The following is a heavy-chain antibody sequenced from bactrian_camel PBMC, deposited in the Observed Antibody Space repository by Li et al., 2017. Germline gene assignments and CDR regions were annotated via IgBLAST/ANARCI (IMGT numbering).Heavy chain of an antibody. V-gene: IGHV3S1*01. J-gene: IGHJ4*01. CDR1: TSISSDHW. Sequence: HVQLVESGGGSVQVGGSLTLSCSGSTSISSDHWMGWFRQGPGEEREGVAVMKPGGAITYFADPVKGRFTISQDNAKNTLYLQMNSLKPDDTAMYYCAAKRSWVGIQPCSADQEYMYWGQGTQVT. CDR2: MKPGGAIT. D-gene: IGHD5*01. CDR3: AAKRSWVGIQPCSADQEYMY.